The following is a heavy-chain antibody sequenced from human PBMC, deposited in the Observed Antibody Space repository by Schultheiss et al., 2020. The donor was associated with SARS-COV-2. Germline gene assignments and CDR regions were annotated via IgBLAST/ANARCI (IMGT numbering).Heavy chain of an antibody. J-gene: IGHJ4*02. CDR2: INHSGST. CDR3: ARTVAGTG. D-gene: IGHD6-19*01. Sequence: SETLSLTCAVYGGSFSGYYWSWIRQPPGKGLEWIGEINHSGSTNYNPSLKSRVTISVDTSKNQFSLKLSSVTAADTAVYYCARTVAGTGWGQGTLVTVSS. CDR1: GGSFSGYY. V-gene: IGHV4-34*01.